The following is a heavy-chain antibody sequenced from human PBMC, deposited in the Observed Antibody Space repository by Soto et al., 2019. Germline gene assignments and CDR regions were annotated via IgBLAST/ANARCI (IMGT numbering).Heavy chain of an antibody. D-gene: IGHD3-22*01. J-gene: IGHJ4*02. CDR3: ERDDSSGYSPLD. CDR1: GGTFSSYT. Sequence: QVQLVQSGAEVKKPGSSVKVSCKASGGTFSSYTISWVRQAPGQGLEWMGRIIPILGIANYAQKFQGRVTITADKSTSTAYMELSSLRSEDTAVYYCERDDSSGYSPLDWGQGTLVTVSS. CDR2: IIPILGIA. V-gene: IGHV1-69*02.